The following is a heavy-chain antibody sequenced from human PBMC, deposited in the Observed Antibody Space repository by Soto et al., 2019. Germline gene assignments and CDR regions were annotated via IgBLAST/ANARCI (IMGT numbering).Heavy chain of an antibody. V-gene: IGHV1-69*01. Sequence: QVQLVQSGAEVKKPGSSVKVSCKASGGTVSNSAISWLRQAPGQGLEWMGGIIPIFGPATYSQKFQDRVTITADESTGTGYMELSSLTSEDTAVYFCGRRSSWTKVEYWGQGTLVTVSS. D-gene: IGHD6-13*01. CDR2: IIPIFGPA. J-gene: IGHJ4*02. CDR1: GGTVSNSA. CDR3: GRRSSWTKVEY.